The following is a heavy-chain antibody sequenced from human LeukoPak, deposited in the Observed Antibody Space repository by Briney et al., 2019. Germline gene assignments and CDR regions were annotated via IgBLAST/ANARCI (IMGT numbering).Heavy chain of an antibody. CDR3: ARYYSDSSGYSFDY. V-gene: IGHV4-59*01. J-gene: IGHJ4*02. CDR1: GGSISSSY. CDR2: IYYSGST. Sequence: SETLSLTCTVSGGSISSSYWSWIRQPPGKGLEWIGYIYYSGSTNYNPSLKSRVTISVDTSKNQFSLKLSSVTAADTAVYYCARYYSDSSGYSFDYWGQGTLVTVYS. D-gene: IGHD3-22*01.